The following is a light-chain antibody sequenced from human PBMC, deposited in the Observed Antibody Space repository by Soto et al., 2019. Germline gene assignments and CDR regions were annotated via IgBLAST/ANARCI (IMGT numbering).Light chain of an antibody. Sequence: EIVMTQSPATLSVSPGETATLSCRANETVRGKVAWYQQKPGQAPRLLISGASNRAADVSTRFSGRGSGTEFTLTISSLRSQDSAVYYCQQYSKWPPLTFGGGTKVEIK. CDR1: ETVRGK. CDR3: QQYSKWPPLT. J-gene: IGKJ4*01. V-gene: IGKV3D-15*01. CDR2: GAS.